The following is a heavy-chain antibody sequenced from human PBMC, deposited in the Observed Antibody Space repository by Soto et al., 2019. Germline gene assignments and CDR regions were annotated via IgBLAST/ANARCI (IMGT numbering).Heavy chain of an antibody. CDR2: IIPISETT. CDR1: RGTFSSYA. J-gene: IGHJ6*02. D-gene: IGHD2-2*01. CDR3: ARSQGSSTSLESYYYYYYGMDV. V-gene: IGHV1-69*19. Sequence: QVQLVQSGAEVKKPGSSVKVSCKASRGTFSSYAISWVRQAPGQGLEWMGGIIPISETTNYAQKFQGRVTITADESKSTAYMELSSRRSEDTAVYYCARSQGSSTSLESYYYYYYGMDVWGQGTTVTVSS.